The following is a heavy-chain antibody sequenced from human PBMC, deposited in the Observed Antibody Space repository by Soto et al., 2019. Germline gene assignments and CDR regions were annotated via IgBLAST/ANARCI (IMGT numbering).Heavy chain of an antibody. V-gene: IGHV3-48*01. CDR1: GYSFDAYI. CDR2: INPRGLTK. J-gene: IGHJ6*02. Sequence: VQLVESGGALVQPGGSLRLSCAASGYSFDAYIMNWVRQAPGKGLEWVSSINPRGLTKFYADSVRGRFTISRDDASSSLFLQMNNLRAEDTAVYYCATWCGNHYFGVDVWGQGTTVTVSS. CDR3: ATWCGNHYFGVDV. D-gene: IGHD2-8*01.